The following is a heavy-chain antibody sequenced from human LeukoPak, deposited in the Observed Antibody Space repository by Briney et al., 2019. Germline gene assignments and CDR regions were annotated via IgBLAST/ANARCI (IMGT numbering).Heavy chain of an antibody. J-gene: IGHJ4*02. CDR2: IIPIFGTA. CDR3: ARALLWFGDQYYFDY. V-gene: IGHV1-69*05. D-gene: IGHD3-10*01. CDR1: GGTFSSYA. Sequence: SVKVSRKASGGTFSSYAISWVRQAPGQGLEWMGRIIPIFGTANYAQKFQGRVTITTDESTSTAYMELSSLRSEDTAVYYCARALLWFGDQYYFDYWGQGTLVTVSS.